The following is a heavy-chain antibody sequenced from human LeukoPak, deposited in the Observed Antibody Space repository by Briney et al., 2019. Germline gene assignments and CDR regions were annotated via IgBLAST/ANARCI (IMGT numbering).Heavy chain of an antibody. CDR2: IIPILGIA. Sequence: GASVKVSCKASGGTFSSYTISWVRQAPGQGLEWMGRIIPILGIANYAQKFQGRVTITADESTSTAYMELSSLRSEDTAVYYCARGVVPAAIGRFDPWGQGTLVTVSS. CDR1: GGTFSSYT. D-gene: IGHD2-2*01. J-gene: IGHJ5*02. V-gene: IGHV1-69*02. CDR3: ARGVVPAAIGRFDP.